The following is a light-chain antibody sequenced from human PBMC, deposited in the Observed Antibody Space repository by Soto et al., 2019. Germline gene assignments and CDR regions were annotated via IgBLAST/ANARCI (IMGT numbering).Light chain of an antibody. V-gene: IGKV3-15*01. J-gene: IGKJ3*01. CDR1: QSVNNN. CDR2: NAF. Sequence: EIVMTQSPATLSVSPGETATLSCRASQSVNNNLAWYQQRPGRAPRVLIYNAFTRATGIPARLSGGGSGTDFTLTIISLQSEDFGVYYCQQYNKWPPFTFGPGTKVDI. CDR3: QQYNKWPPFT.